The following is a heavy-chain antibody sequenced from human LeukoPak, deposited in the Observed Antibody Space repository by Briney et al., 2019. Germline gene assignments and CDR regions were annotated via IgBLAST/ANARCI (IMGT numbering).Heavy chain of an antibody. Sequence: GGSLRLSCAASGFTFSSYWMSWVRQAPGNGLEWVANIKQDGSEKYYVDSVKGRFTISRDNAKNSLYLQMNSLRAEDTAVYYCARTATMRAFDIWGQGTMVTVSS. D-gene: IGHD5-12*01. CDR2: IKQDGSEK. J-gene: IGHJ3*02. V-gene: IGHV3-7*04. CDR1: GFTFSSYW. CDR3: ARTATMRAFDI.